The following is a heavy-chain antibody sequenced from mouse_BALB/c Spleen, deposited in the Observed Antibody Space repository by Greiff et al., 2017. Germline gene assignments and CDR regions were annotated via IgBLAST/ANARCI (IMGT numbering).Heavy chain of an antibody. CDR3: ARDRGGSRYFDY. D-gene: IGHD1-1*01. J-gene: IGHJ2*01. CDR2: ISNLAYSI. Sequence: EVKLVESGGGLVQPGGSRKLSCAASGFTFSDYGMAWVRQAPGKGPEWVAFISNLAYSIYYADTVTGRFTISRENAKNTLYLEMSSLRSEDTAMYYCARDRGGSRYFDYWGQGTTLTVSS. CDR1: GFTFSDYG. V-gene: IGHV5-15*02.